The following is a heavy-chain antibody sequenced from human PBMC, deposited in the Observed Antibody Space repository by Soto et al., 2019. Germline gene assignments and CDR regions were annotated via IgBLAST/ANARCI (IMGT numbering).Heavy chain of an antibody. J-gene: IGHJ6*03. Sequence: SETLSLTCTVSGGSISSYYWSWIRQPPGKGLEWIGYIYYSGSTNYNPSLKSRVTISVDTSKNQFSLKLSSVTAADTAVYYCARGGTLAVGLSPTGSRYMDVWGKGTTVTVSS. CDR2: IYYSGST. V-gene: IGHV4-59*01. D-gene: IGHD6-19*01. CDR3: ARGGTLAVGLSPTGSRYMDV. CDR1: GGSISSYY.